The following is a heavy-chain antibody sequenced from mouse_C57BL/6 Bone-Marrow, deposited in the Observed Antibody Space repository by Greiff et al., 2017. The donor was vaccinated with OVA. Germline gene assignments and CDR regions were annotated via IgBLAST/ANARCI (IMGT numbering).Heavy chain of an antibody. J-gene: IGHJ3*01. CDR2: IDPENGNT. V-gene: IGHV14-4*01. D-gene: IGHD2-10*01. CDR3: TAYYGNCVGFAY. Sequence: VQLQQSGAELVRPGASVKLSCTASGFNIKDDYMHWVKQRPEQGLEWIGWIDPENGNTDYASKFQGKATITADTSSNTAYLQLSSLTSEDTAVYDCTAYYGNCVGFAYWGQGTLVTVSA. CDR1: GFNIKDDY.